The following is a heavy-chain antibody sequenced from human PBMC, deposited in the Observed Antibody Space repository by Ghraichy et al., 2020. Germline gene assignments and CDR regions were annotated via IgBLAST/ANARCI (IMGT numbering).Heavy chain of an antibody. J-gene: IGHJ5*02. CDR1: GGSISSYY. CDR3: ARLNDFWSGYFDP. Sequence: SETLSLTCTVSGGSISSYYWSWIRQPPGKGLEWIGYIYYSGSTNYNPSLKSRVTISVDTSKNQFSLKLSSVTAADTAVYYCARLNDFWSGYFDPWGQGTLVTVSS. V-gene: IGHV4-59*08. D-gene: IGHD3-3*01. CDR2: IYYSGST.